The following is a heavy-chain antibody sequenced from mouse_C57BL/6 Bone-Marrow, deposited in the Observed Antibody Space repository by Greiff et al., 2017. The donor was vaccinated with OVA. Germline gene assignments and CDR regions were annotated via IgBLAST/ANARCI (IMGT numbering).Heavy chain of an antibody. CDR2: ISSGGSYN. V-gene: IGHV5-6*01. CDR3: ARRTTVVAFYAMDY. CDR1: GFTFSSYG. D-gene: IGHD1-1*01. Sequence: EVQLVESGGDLVKPGGSLKLSCAASGFTFSSYGMSWVRQTPDKRLEWVATISSGGSYNYYPDSVKGRFTISRDNAKNTLYLQMSSLKSEDTSMYYCARRTTVVAFYAMDYWGQGTSVTVSS. J-gene: IGHJ4*01.